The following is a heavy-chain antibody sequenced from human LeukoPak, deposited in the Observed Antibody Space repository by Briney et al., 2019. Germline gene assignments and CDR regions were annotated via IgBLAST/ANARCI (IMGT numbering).Heavy chain of an antibody. CDR3: ARSEQLVFWGY. J-gene: IGHJ4*02. V-gene: IGHV1-2*02. CDR2: INPNSGVT. CDR1: GYTFTGYY. D-gene: IGHD6-6*01. Sequence: AASVRISCKASGYTFTGYYMHWVRQAPGQGLEWMGWINPNSGVTNYAQKFHGRVTMTRDTPISTAYMELSRLRSDDTAVYYCARSEQLVFWGYWGQGTLVTDSS.